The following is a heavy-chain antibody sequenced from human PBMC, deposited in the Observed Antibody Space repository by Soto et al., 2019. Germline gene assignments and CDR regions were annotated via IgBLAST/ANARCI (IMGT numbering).Heavy chain of an antibody. CDR3: ARDKVGGSTGDAFDI. CDR1: GYTFTGYY. Sequence: GASVKVSCKASGYTFTGYYMHWVRQAPGQGLEWMGWINPNSGGTNYAQKFQGWVTMTRDTFISTAYMELSRLRSDDTAVYYCARDKVGGSTGDAFDIWGQGTMVTVSS. CDR2: INPNSGGT. J-gene: IGHJ3*02. V-gene: IGHV1-2*04. D-gene: IGHD1-7*01.